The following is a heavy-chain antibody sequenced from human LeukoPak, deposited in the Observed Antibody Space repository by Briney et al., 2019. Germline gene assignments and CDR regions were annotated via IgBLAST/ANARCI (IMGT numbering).Heavy chain of an antibody. V-gene: IGHV3-21*01. D-gene: IGHD6-19*01. CDR2: ISSSSSYI. CDR3: AKDGGSSGWPFDY. J-gene: IGHJ4*02. CDR1: GFTFSSYS. Sequence: GGSLRLSCAASGFTFSSYSMNWVRQAPGKGLEWVSSISSSSSYIYYADSVKGRFTISRDNAKNTLYLQMNSLRAEDTAVYYCAKDGGSSGWPFDYWGQGTLVTVSS.